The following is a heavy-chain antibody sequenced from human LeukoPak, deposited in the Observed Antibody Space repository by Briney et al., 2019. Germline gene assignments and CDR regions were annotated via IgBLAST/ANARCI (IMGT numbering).Heavy chain of an antibody. CDR1: GGSISSSNW. CDR3: ARGGTQYYDILTGYYKGNAFDI. V-gene: IGHV4-4*02. CDR2: IYYSGST. Sequence: SGTLSLTCAVSGGSISSSNWWSWVRQSPGKGLEWIGSIYYSGSTNYNPSLKSRVTISVDTSKNQFSLKLSSVTAADTAVYYCARGGTQYYDILTGYYKGNAFDIWGQGTMVTVSS. J-gene: IGHJ3*02. D-gene: IGHD3-9*01.